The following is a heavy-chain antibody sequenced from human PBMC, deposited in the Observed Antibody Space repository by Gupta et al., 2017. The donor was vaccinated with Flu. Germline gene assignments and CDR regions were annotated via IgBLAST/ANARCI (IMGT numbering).Heavy chain of an antibody. CDR3: ATDRDSRWFFT. Sequence: SISSDDCYWSWIRQHPGKSLEWIGSIYQSGNTHDNPSLKSRVTMSVETSKNQLSLKLKYVTAADTAFYYWATDRDSRWFFTCGQVALV. D-gene: IGHD2-21*02. CDR1: SISSDDCY. J-gene: IGHJ5*02. CDR2: IYQSGNT. V-gene: IGHV4-31*02.